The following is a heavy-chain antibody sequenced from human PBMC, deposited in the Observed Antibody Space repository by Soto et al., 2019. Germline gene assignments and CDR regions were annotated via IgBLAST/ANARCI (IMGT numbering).Heavy chain of an antibody. J-gene: IGHJ4*02. CDR2: IYYSGST. D-gene: IGHD3-22*01. CDR3: VRGSYYYDSSGYYHY. Sequence: QVQLQESGPGLVKPSQTLSLTCTVSGGSISCGDYYWSWIRQPPGKGLEWIGYIYYSGSTYYNPSLKIRVTISVDTSKNQFSLKLSSVTAADTAVYYCVRGSYYYDSSGYYHYWGQATLVTVSS. V-gene: IGHV4-30-4*01. CDR1: GGSISCGDYY.